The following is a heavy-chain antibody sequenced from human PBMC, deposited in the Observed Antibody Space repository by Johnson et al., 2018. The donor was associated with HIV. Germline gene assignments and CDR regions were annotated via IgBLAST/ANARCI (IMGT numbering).Heavy chain of an antibody. CDR3: VRPAAAGRDDAFDI. CDR2: ISYDGSNK. Sequence: QVQLVESGGGVVQPGRSLRLSCAASGFTFSSYAMHWVRQAPGKGLEWVAVISYDGSNKYYADSVKGRFTISRDNSKNTLYLQMNSLRAEDTAVYYCVRPAAAGRDDAFDIWGQGTKVTVSS. V-gene: IGHV3-30*04. CDR1: GFTFSSYA. J-gene: IGHJ3*02. D-gene: IGHD6-13*01.